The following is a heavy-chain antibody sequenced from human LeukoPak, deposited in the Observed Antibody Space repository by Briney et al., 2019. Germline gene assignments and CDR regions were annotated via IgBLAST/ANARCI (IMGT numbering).Heavy chain of an antibody. CDR1: GFTVSSNY. Sequence: GGSLRLSCAASGFTVSSNYMSWVRQAPGKGLEWVSVIYSGGSTYYADSVKGRFTISRDNSKNTLYLQMNSLRAEDTAVYYCARVERYCSGGSCYFGYFDYWGQGTLVTVSS. V-gene: IGHV3-66*01. J-gene: IGHJ4*02. CDR2: IYSGGST. D-gene: IGHD2-15*01. CDR3: ARVERYCSGGSCYFGYFDY.